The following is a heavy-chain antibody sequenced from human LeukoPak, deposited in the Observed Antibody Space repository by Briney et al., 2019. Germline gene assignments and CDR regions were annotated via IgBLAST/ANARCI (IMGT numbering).Heavy chain of an antibody. CDR1: GFTFDDYA. CDR3: AKEPREDYSYYMDV. V-gene: IGHV3-43D*03. D-gene: IGHD1-26*01. J-gene: IGHJ6*03. Sequence: PGGSLRLSCAASGFTFDDYAMHWVRQAPGKGLEWVSLINWNGGRTYYADSVKGRFTISRDNSKNSLYLQMNRLRAEDTALYYCAKEPREDYSYYMDVWGKGTTVTVSS. CDR2: INWNGGRT.